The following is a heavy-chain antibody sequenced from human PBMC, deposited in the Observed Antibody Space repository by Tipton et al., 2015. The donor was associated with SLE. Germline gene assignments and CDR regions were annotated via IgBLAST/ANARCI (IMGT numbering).Heavy chain of an antibody. J-gene: IGHJ4*02. CDR2: INPSGGST. CDR1: GYTFTSYG. CDR3: ARARNYYDSSGCDY. D-gene: IGHD3-22*01. V-gene: IGHV1-46*01. Sequence: QSGPEVKKPGASVKVSCKASGYTFTSYGISWVRQAPGQGLEWMGIINPSGGSTSYAQKFQGRVTMTRDTSTSTVYMELSRLRSDDTAVYYCARARNYYDSSGCDYWGQGTLVTVSS.